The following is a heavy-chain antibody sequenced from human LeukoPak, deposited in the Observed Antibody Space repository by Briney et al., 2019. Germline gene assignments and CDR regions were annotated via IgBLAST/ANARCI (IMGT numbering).Heavy chain of an antibody. CDR2: INHSGST. Sequence: SETLSLTCAVYGGSFSGYYWSWIRQPPGKGLEGIGEINHSGSTNYNPSLKSRVTISVDTSKNQFSLKLSSVTAADTAVYYCARRSDYYGSGSYYDYFDDWGQGTLVTVSS. J-gene: IGHJ4*02. CDR3: ARRSDYYGSGSYYDYFDD. D-gene: IGHD3-10*01. V-gene: IGHV4-34*01. CDR1: GGSFSGYY.